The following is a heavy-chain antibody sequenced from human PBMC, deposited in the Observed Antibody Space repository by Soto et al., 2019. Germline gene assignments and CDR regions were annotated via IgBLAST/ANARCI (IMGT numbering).Heavy chain of an antibody. CDR1: GGSFSGYY. Sequence: SETLSLTCAVYGGSFSGYYWSWIRQPPGKGLEWIGEINHSGSTNYNPSLKSRVTISVDTSKNQFSLKLSSVTAADTAVYYCARGSSSWYYYYYGMDVWGQGTTVTVSS. CDR2: INHSGST. CDR3: ARGSSSWYYYYYGMDV. D-gene: IGHD6-13*01. V-gene: IGHV4-34*01. J-gene: IGHJ6*02.